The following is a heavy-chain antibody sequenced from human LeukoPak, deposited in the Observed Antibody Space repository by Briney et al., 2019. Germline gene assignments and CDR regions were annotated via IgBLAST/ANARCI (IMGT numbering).Heavy chain of an antibody. D-gene: IGHD1-26*01. J-gene: IGHJ4*02. CDR1: GYTFTGYY. V-gene: IGHV1-2*02. Sequence: ASVKVSCKASGYTFTGYYMHWVRQAPGQGLEWMGWINPNSGRTNYAQKFQGRVTMTRDTSISTAYMELSRLRSDDTAVYYCARAGSYKDFYYFDYWGQGTLVTVSS. CDR3: ARAGSYKDFYYFDY. CDR2: INPNSGRT.